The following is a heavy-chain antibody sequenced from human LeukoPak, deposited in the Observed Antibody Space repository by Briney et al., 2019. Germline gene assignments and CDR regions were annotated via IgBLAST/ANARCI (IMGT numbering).Heavy chain of an antibody. CDR2: IWYDGSSK. CDR3: ARDISLTITGDFDY. J-gene: IGHJ4*02. CDR1: GFTFSNYG. D-gene: IGHD7-27*01. V-gene: IGHV3-33*01. Sequence: GGSLRLSCAASGFTFSNYGIHWVRQAPGKGLEWVAVIWYDGSSKYYADSVKGRFTISRDNSKNAVYLQMNRLRSEDTAVYYCARDISLTITGDFDYWGQGTLVTVSS.